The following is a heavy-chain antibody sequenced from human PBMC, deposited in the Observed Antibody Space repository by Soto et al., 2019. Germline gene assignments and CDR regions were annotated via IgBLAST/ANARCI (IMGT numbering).Heavy chain of an antibody. D-gene: IGHD3-3*01. V-gene: IGHV3-23*01. CDR2: ISGGAGTT. J-gene: IGHJ5*02. CDR1: GFTFSNSV. Sequence: EVQLLESGGGLVQPGGSLRLSCAASGFTFSNSVMSWVRQAPGKGLEWVSGISGGAGTTYYAESVKGRFTISRDNSKKTLYLQMNSLRAEDTAVYYCASLGWTIPPFGSWGQGTLVTVSS. CDR3: ASLGWTIPPFGS.